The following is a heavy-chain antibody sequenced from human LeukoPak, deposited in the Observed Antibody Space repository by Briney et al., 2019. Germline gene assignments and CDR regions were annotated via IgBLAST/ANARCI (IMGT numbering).Heavy chain of an antibody. V-gene: IGHV4-4*07. CDR2: FYSSRNT. CDR3: ARDRSGSSGYYSAVDI. D-gene: IGHD3-22*01. CDR1: GGSISSYY. Sequence: PSETLSLTCSVSGGSISSYYWSWIRQPAGKGLEWIGRFYSSRNTNYNPSLQSRVNMSVDTPKNQFSLKLSSLTAADTAVYYCARDRSGSSGYYSAVDIWGRGTMVTVSS. J-gene: IGHJ3*02.